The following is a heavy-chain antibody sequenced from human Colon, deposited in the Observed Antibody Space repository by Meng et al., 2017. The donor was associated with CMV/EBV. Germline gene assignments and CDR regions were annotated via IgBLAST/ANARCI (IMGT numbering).Heavy chain of an antibody. CDR2: ISGSGRNT. V-gene: IGHV3-23*01. D-gene: IGHD2-2*01. CDR3: AKEGIPASIPYFDF. J-gene: IGHJ4*02. Sequence: GESLKISCAASGFTFSNYAMSWVRQAPGKGLEWVSGISGSGRNTYYPDSVKGRFTISRDNSKGTVFLQMNSLTAGDTAVYYCAKEGIPASIPYFDFWGQGTLVTVSS. CDR1: GFTFSNYA.